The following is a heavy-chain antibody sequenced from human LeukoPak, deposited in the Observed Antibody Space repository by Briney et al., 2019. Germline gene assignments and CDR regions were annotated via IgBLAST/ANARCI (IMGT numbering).Heavy chain of an antibody. CDR1: GFTVISNY. CDR3: ARAGGYSYGFDY. V-gene: IGHV3-53*01. D-gene: IGHD5-18*01. CDR2: IYSGGST. Sequence: GWSLILYCAASGFTVISNYMSWLRQAPGKGLEWVSVIYSGGSTYYAVSVKGRFTITRDNSKNTLYLQMNSLSAEDSAVYYCARAGGYSYGFDYWGQGTLVTVSS. J-gene: IGHJ4*02.